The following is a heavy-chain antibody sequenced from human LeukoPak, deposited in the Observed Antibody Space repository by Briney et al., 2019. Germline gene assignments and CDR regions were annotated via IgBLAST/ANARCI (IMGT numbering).Heavy chain of an antibody. J-gene: IGHJ4*02. Sequence: PGGSLRLSCAASGFTFSSYAMHWVRQAPGKGLEWVAIISDDGSKKFYADSVKGRFTISRDNSKSTLYLQMHSLRDEDTAVYYCAKRGEECGGSGCSAGYWGQGTLVTVSS. CDR1: GFTFSSYA. CDR2: ISDDGSKK. V-gene: IGHV3-30*18. CDR3: AKRGEECGGSGCSAGY. D-gene: IGHD2-21*01.